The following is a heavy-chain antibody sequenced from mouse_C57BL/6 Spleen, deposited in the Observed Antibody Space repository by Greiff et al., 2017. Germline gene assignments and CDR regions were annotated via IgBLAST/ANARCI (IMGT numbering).Heavy chain of an antibody. D-gene: IGHD5-5*01. CDR1: GFTFSSYG. V-gene: IGHV5-6*02. CDR3: ARHELHTDWYFDV. Sequence: DVKLVESGGDLVKPGGSLKLSCAASGFTFSSYGMSWVRQTPDKRLEWVATISSGGSYTYYPDSVKGRFTISRDNAKNTLYLQMSSLKSEDTAMYYCARHELHTDWYFDVWGTGTTVTVSS. CDR2: ISSGGSYT. J-gene: IGHJ1*03.